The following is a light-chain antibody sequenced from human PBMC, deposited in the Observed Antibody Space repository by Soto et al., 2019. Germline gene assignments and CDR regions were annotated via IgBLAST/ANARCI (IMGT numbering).Light chain of an antibody. CDR3: QQYGSSPPT. Sequence: EILLTQSPGTLSLSPGERATLSCRASQSVSSNYLAWYQQKPGQAPRLLIYGASSRDTGIPDRFSGSGSGTDFTLTISRLEPEDFAVYYCQQYGSSPPTFGQGTKVEIK. V-gene: IGKV3-20*01. CDR2: GAS. J-gene: IGKJ1*01. CDR1: QSVSSNY.